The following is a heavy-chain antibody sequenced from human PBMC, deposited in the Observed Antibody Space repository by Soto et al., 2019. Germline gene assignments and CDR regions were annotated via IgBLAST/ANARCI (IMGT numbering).Heavy chain of an antibody. D-gene: IGHD6-6*01. V-gene: IGHV4-39*07. CDR2: IYYSGST. J-gene: IGHJ4*02. Sequence: SESLSLTCTVPGVSINSSFYYWVRIRQPPGQGLEWIGSIYYSGSTDYNPSLKGRVTISVDTSKIQVSLKLRSVTAADTAVYYCARGGEVASRTFDYWGQGTLVTVSS. CDR3: ARGGEVASRTFDY. CDR1: GVSINSSFYY.